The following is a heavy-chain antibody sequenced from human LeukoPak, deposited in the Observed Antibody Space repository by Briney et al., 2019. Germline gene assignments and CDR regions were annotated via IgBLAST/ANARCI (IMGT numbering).Heavy chain of an antibody. J-gene: IGHJ4*02. V-gene: IGHV3-30*04. CDR3: ARDAGTTVTTLYYFDY. CDR1: GFTFSSYA. CDR2: ISYDGSNK. D-gene: IGHD4-17*01. Sequence: GGSLRLSCAASGFTFSSYAMHWVRQAPGKGLEWVAVISYDGSNKYYADSVKGRFTISRDNSKNTLYLQMNSLRAEDTAVYYCARDAGTTVTTLYYFDYWGQGTLVTVSS.